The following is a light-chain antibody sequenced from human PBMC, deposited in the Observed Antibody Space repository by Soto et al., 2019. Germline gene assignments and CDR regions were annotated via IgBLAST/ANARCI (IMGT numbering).Light chain of an antibody. CDR3: GTWDSSLSAGGFYV. CDR2: DNN. V-gene: IGLV1-51*01. Sequence: QSVLTQPPSGSAAPGQKVTISCSGSSSNIGNNYVSWYQQLPGTAPKLLIYDNNKRPSGIPDRFSGSKSGTSATLGITGLQTGDEADYYCGTWDSSLSAGGFYVFGTGTKVTVL. J-gene: IGLJ1*01. CDR1: SSNIGNNY.